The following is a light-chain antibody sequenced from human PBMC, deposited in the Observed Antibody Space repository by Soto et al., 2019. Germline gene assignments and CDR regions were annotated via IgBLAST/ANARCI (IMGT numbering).Light chain of an antibody. CDR1: HCISSY. CDR2: AAS. J-gene: IGKJ5*01. Sequence: DIQLTQSPSFLSASVGDRVTITCRASHCISSYLAWYQQKPGKAPKLLIYAASTLQSGVPSRFSGSGSGTEFTLTISSLQPEDFATYYCQQLNSYPPSITFGQGTRLEI. CDR3: QQLNSYPPSIT. V-gene: IGKV1-9*01.